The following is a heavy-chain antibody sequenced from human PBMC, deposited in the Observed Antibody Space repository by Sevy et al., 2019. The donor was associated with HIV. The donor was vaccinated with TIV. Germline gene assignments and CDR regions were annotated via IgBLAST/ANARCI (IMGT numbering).Heavy chain of an antibody. Sequence: GGSLRLSCAASGFTFSNASMSWVRQAPGKGLEWVGRIKSKTDGGTTDYAAPVKGRFTISRDDSKNTLYLQMNSLKTEDTAVYYCTTDLSGDAYYYYGMDVWGQGTTVTVSS. CDR1: GFTFSNAS. D-gene: IGHD4-17*01. V-gene: IGHV3-15*01. CDR2: IKSKTDGGTT. J-gene: IGHJ6*02. CDR3: TTDLSGDAYYYYGMDV.